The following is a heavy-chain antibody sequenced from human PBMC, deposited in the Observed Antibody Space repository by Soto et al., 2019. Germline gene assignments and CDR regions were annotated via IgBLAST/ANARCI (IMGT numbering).Heavy chain of an antibody. J-gene: IGHJ6*03. CDR2: INPNSGGT. D-gene: IGHD3-10*01. CDR3: ARADMVRGVNPDVPYYYYYYMDV. V-gene: IGHV1-2*04. CDR1: GYTFTGYY. Sequence: ASVKVSCKASGYTFTGYYMHWVRQAPGQGLEWMGWINPNSGGTNYAQKFQGWVTMTRGTSISTAYMELSRLRSDDTAVYYCARADMVRGVNPDVPYYYYYYMDVWGKGTTVTVSS.